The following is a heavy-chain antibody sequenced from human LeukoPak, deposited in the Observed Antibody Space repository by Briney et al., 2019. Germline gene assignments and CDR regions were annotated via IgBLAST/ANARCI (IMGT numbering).Heavy chain of an antibody. Sequence: ASVKVSCKVSGHTLSDLSMQWVRQAPGNGLEWMGGFNPEDAETIYAQKFQGRVTMTEDTSTDTVYMELNSLISDDTAGYYCATPVPHDTSGYYYRFDYWGQGTLVTVSS. V-gene: IGHV1-24*01. J-gene: IGHJ4*02. CDR3: ATPVPHDTSGYYYRFDY. D-gene: IGHD3-22*01. CDR1: GHTLSDLS. CDR2: FNPEDAET.